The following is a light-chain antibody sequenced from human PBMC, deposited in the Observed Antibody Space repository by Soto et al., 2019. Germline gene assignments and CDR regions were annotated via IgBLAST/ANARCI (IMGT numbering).Light chain of an antibody. V-gene: IGLV2-14*03. J-gene: IGLJ1*01. Sequence: QSALTQPASVSGSPGQWITISCTGTSSDVGDYNYVSWYQQHPGKAPKLILYDVNHRPSGVPHRFSGSKSANTASLTISGLQADDEAEYYCNSYTRGSTRDVFGTGTKVTVL. CDR3: NSYTRGSTRDV. CDR1: SSDVGDYNY. CDR2: DVN.